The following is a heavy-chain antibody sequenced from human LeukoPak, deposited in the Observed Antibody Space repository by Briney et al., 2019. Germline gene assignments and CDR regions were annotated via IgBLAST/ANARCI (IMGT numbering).Heavy chain of an antibody. CDR3: ARDGVLRYFDWLSLGYFDY. CDR2: INSDGSST. D-gene: IGHD3-9*01. V-gene: IGHV3-74*01. CDR1: GFTFSSYW. Sequence: PGGSLRLSCAASGFTFSSYWMHWVRQAPGKGLVWVSRINSDGSSTSYADSVKGRFTISRDNAKNTLYLQMNSLRAEDTAVYYCARDGVLRYFDWLSLGYFDYWGQGTLVTVSS. J-gene: IGHJ4*02.